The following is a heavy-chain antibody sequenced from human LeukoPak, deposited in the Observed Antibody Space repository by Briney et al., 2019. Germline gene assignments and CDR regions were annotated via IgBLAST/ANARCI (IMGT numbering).Heavy chain of an antibody. V-gene: IGHV1-69*01. CDR3: ARDALHSRPFDY. CDR1: GGTFSSYA. J-gene: IGHJ4*02. Sequence: GSSVKVSCKASGGTFSSYAISWVRQAPGHGLEWMGGIIPIFGTANYAQKFQGRVTITADESTSTAYMELSSLRSEDTAVYYCARDALHSRPFDYWGQGTLVTVSS. CDR2: IIPIFGTA.